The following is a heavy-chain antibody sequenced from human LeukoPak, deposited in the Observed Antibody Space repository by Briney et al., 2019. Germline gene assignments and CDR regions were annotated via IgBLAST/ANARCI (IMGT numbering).Heavy chain of an antibody. Sequence: SETLSLTCTVSGGSISSYYWSWIRQPPGKGLEWIGYIYYSGSTNYNPSLESRVTISVDTSKNQFSLKLSSVTAADTAVYYCARTPRTWGQGTLVTVSS. CDR2: IYYSGST. J-gene: IGHJ5*02. V-gene: IGHV4-59*12. CDR1: GGSISSYY. CDR3: ARTPRT.